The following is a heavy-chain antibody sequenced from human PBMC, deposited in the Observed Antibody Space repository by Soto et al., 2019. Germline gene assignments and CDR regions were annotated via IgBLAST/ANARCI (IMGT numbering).Heavy chain of an antibody. D-gene: IGHD4-17*01. CDR1: GFTFSSYW. CDR2: INSDGSST. V-gene: IGHV3-74*01. J-gene: IGHJ3*02. CDR3: AREGYGDYPDAFDI. Sequence: VQLVESGGGLVQPGGSLRLSCAASGFTFSSYWMHWVRQAPGKGLVWVSRINSDGSSTSYADSVKGRFTISRDNAKNTLYLQMNSLRAEDTAVYYCAREGYGDYPDAFDIWGQGTMVTVSS.